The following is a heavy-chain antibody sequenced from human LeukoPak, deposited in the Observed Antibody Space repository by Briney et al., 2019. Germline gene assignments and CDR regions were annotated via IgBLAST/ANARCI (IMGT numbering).Heavy chain of an antibody. D-gene: IGHD6-19*01. V-gene: IGHV4-4*07. CDR2: IYTSGST. Sequence: SETLSLTCTVSGVSISSYYWSWLRQPAGKGLEWLGRIYTSGSTNYNPSLKSRVTMSVDTSKNQFSLKLSSVTAADTAVYYCARDDSSGWSYWYFDLWGRGTLVTVSS. J-gene: IGHJ2*01. CDR3: ARDDSSGWSYWYFDL. CDR1: GVSISSYY.